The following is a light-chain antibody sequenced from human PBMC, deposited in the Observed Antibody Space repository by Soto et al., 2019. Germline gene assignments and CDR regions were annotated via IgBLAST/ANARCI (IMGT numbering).Light chain of an antibody. V-gene: IGKV1-27*01. CDR2: AAS. CDR3: QRYNGAST. J-gene: IGKJ1*01. Sequence: DIQMTQSPSSLSASVGDRVTITCRASQGISNFLACYQQRPGQVPKLLIYAASTLQSGVPSRFSASGSGTDFTLTISSLQPEDVATYYCQRYNGASTFGQGTKVEIK. CDR1: QGISNF.